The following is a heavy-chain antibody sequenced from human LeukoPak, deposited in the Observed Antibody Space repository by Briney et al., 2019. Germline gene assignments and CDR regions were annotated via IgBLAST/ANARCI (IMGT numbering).Heavy chain of an antibody. CDR1: GGSISSYY. D-gene: IGHD1-26*01. J-gene: IGHJ4*02. V-gene: IGHV4-59*12. CDR3: ARDRGWELGFDY. CDR2: IYYSGST. Sequence: SETLSLTCTVSGGSISSYYWSWIRQPPGKGLEWIGYIYYSGSTNYNPSLKSRVTISVDTSKNQFSLKLSSVTAADTAVYYCARDRGWELGFDYWGQGTLVTVSS.